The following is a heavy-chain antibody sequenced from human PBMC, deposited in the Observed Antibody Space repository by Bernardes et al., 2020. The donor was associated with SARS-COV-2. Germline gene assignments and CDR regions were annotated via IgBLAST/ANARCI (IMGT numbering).Heavy chain of an antibody. CDR2: ISSNGGSI. CDR1: GFTFSSYA. Sequence: GGSLRLSCSASGFTFSSYAMHWVRQAPGRGLEYVSGISSNGGSIYYTDSVKGRFTISRDNSKSTLYLQMSSLRAEDTAVYYCVRDNAVTRSGFHCCFDCWGQGTLVTVSP. V-gene: IGHV3-64D*06. J-gene: IGHJ4*02. CDR3: VRDNAVTRSGFHCCFDC. D-gene: IGHD4-17*01.